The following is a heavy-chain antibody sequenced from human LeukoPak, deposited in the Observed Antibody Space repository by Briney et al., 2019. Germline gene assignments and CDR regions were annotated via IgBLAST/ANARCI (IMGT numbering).Heavy chain of an antibody. J-gene: IGHJ4*02. CDR3: AKEDRLVGATRRCFDY. CDR2: ISGSGGST. Sequence: GGSLRLSCAASGFTFSSYEMNWVRQAPGKGLEWVSAISGSGGSTYYADSVKGRFTISRDNSKNALYLQMNSLRAEDTAVYYCAKEDRLVGATRRCFDYWGQGTLVTVSS. D-gene: IGHD1-26*01. CDR1: GFTFSSYE. V-gene: IGHV3-23*01.